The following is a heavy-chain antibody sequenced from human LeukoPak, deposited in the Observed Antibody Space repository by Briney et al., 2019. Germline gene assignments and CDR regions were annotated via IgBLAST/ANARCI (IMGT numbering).Heavy chain of an antibody. CDR2: ISGSGGST. CDR3: AKDPIVLMVSPGGWFDP. Sequence: GGSLRLSCAASGFTFSSYAMSWVRQAPGKGLEWVSAISGSGGSTYYADSVKGRFTISRDNSKNTLYLQMNSLRAEDTAVYYCAKDPIVLMVSPGGWFDPWGQGTLVTVSS. D-gene: IGHD2-8*01. J-gene: IGHJ5*02. CDR1: GFTFSSYA. V-gene: IGHV3-23*01.